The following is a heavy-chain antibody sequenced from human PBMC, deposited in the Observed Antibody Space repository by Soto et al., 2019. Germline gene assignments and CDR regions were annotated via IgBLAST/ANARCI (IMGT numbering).Heavy chain of an antibody. CDR1: GFTFSSYW. Sequence: GGSLRLSCAASGFTFSSYWMHWVRQVPGKRLVWVSRINSDGSSTSYADSVKGRFTISRDNAKNTLYLQMNSLTAEDTAVYYCATSRSFDYWGQGTLVTVSS. V-gene: IGHV3-74*01. J-gene: IGHJ4*02. CDR2: INSDGSST. CDR3: ATSRSFDY.